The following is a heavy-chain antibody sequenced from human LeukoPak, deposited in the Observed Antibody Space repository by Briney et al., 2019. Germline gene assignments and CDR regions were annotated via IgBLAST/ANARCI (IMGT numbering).Heavy chain of an antibody. CDR3: ALTPDYYGSGSFDY. CDR1: GFTFSSYW. Sequence: GGSLRLSCAASGFTFSSYWMSWVRQAPGKGLGWVANIKQDGSEKYYVDSVKGRFTISRDNAKNSLYLQMNSLRAEDTAVYYCALTPDYYGSGSFDYWGQGTLVTVSS. J-gene: IGHJ4*02. CDR2: IKQDGSEK. D-gene: IGHD3-10*01. V-gene: IGHV3-7*01.